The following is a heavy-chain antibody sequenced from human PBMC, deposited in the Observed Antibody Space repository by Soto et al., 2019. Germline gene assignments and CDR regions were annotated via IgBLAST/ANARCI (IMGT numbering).Heavy chain of an antibody. CDR1: GGSISGYF. D-gene: IGHD4-17*01. V-gene: IGHV4-30-2*01. J-gene: IGHJ6*02. Sequence: SETLSLTCTVSGGSISGYFWSWIRQPPGKGLEWIGYTYHSGTTYYNPSLKSRVTISVDRSKNQFSLKLSSVTAADTAVYYCARAHYGDYGYGMDVWGQGTTVTVSS. CDR3: ARAHYGDYGYGMDV. CDR2: TYHSGTT.